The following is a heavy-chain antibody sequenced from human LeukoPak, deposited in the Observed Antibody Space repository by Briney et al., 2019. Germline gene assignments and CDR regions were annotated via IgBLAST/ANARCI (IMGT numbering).Heavy chain of an antibody. V-gene: IGHV3-23*01. CDR1: GFTFSSYA. D-gene: IGHD6-19*01. Sequence: QPGGSLRLSCAASGFTFSSYAMSWVRQAPGKGLEWASTISGSGTGTYYADSVKGRFTISRDNSKYTLYLQMNSLRADDTAVYYCAKGGYSSGWRNYFDYWGQGTLVTVSS. J-gene: IGHJ4*02. CDR2: ISGSGTGT. CDR3: AKGGYSSGWRNYFDY.